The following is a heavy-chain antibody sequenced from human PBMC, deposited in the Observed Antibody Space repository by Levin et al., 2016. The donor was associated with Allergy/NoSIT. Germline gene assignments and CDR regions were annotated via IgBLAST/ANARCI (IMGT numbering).Heavy chain of an antibody. V-gene: IGHV1-69*13. J-gene: IGHJ6*03. CDR1: GGTFNSHG. D-gene: IGHD4-11*01. CDR3: ARGFYTNYRNRYNHYYMDV. CDR2: IIPVFNAT. Sequence: SVKVSCKAPGGTFNSHGITWVRQAPGQGLEWMGGIIPVFNATNYAQSFQGRVSITADESTTTAFLELSSLSSDDTAVYYCARGFYTNYRNRYNHYYMDVWGKGTTVTVSS.